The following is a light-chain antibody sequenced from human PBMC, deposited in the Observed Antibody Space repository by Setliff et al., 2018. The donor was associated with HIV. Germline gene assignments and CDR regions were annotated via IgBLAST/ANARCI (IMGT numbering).Light chain of an antibody. CDR1: SSDVGGYNS. CDR3: CSYANTYTSLYV. J-gene: IGLJ1*01. V-gene: IGLV2-11*01. CDR2: DVT. Sequence: LTQPRSVSGSPGQSVTISCTGTSSDVGGYNSVSWYQQPPGKAPKLMIYDVTKRPSGVPDRFSGSKSGNTASLTISGLQADDEADYYCCSYANTYTSLYVFGTGTKVTVL.